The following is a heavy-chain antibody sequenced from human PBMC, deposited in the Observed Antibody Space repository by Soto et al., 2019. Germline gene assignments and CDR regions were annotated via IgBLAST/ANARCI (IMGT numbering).Heavy chain of an antibody. V-gene: IGHV3-30*18. J-gene: IGHJ4*02. D-gene: IGHD3-22*01. CDR2: ISYDGSNK. CDR3: AKGQYYYDSSGYYSTV. Sequence: QVQLVESGGGVVQPGRSLRLSCAASGFTFSSYGMHWVRRAPGKGLEWVAVISYDGSNKYYADSVKGRFTISRDNSKNTLYLQMNSLRAGDTAVYYCAKGQYYYDSSGYYSTVWGQGTLVTVSS. CDR1: GFTFSSYG.